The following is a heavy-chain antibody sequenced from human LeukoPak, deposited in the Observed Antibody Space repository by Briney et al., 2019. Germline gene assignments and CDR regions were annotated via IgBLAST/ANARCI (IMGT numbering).Heavy chain of an antibody. D-gene: IGHD6-6*01. CDR2: IIPIFGTA. CDR1: GYTFTSYG. V-gene: IGHV1-69*05. Sequence: SVKVSCKASGYTFTSYGISWVREAPGQGLEWMGGIIPIFGTANYAQKFQGRVTITTDESTSTAYMELGSLRSEDTAVYYCARDGIAARRWTNYYYYMDVWGKGTTVTVSS. CDR3: ARDGIAARRWTNYYYYMDV. J-gene: IGHJ6*03.